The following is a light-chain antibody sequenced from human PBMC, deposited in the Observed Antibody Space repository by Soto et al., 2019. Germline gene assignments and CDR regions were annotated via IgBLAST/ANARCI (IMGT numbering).Light chain of an antibody. CDR1: HSIDTW. CDR2: DAS. CDR3: HQYNSLYT. J-gene: IGKJ2*01. Sequence: DIQMTQSPSALSASLGDRVTITCRASHSIDTWLAWYQQRPGKAPNLLIYDASSLASGVPSRFSGGGSGTEFTLTISNLQPDDFGTYYCHQYNSLYTFGQGTKLEIK. V-gene: IGKV1-5*01.